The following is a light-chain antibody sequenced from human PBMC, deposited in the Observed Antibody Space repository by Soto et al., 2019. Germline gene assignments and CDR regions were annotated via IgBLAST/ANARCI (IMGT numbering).Light chain of an antibody. Sequence: QSVLTQPRSVSGSPGQSVTISCTGTSSDVGGYKYVSWYQQHPGKVPKLMIYNVSNRPSGVPDRFSGSNSGNTASLTISGLQAEDEADYYCCSYAGRYTFVFGTGTKVTVL. CDR2: NVS. CDR1: SSDVGGYKY. J-gene: IGLJ1*01. V-gene: IGLV2-11*01. CDR3: CSYAGRYTFV.